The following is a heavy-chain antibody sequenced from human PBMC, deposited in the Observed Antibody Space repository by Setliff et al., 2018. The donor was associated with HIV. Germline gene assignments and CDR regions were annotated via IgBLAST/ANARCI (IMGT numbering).Heavy chain of an antibody. CDR2: IYPGDSDT. CDR3: ARRPYYDSWSGHQAFDV. CDR1: GYSFTSYW. V-gene: IGHV5-51*01. D-gene: IGHD3-3*01. Sequence: PGESLKISCKGSGYSFTSYWIGWVRQMPGKGLEWMGIIYPGDSDTRYSPSFQGQVTISADKSISTAYVQWSGLKASDTAIYYCARRPYYDSWSGHQAFDVWGQGTMVTVSS. J-gene: IGHJ3*01.